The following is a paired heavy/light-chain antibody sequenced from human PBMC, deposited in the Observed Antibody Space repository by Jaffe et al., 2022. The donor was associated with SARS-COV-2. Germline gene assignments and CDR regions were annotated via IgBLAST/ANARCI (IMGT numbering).Heavy chain of an antibody. CDR1: GFDFSDYS. J-gene: IGHJ3*02. V-gene: IGHV3-21*01. CDR2: ISDSGSSI. D-gene: IGHD1-26*01. CDR3: ARGQWELSLDAFDI. Sequence: EVQLVESGGGLVKPGGSLRLSCAASGFDFSDYSMNWVRQAPGKGLEWVSHISDSGSSIYYADSVKGRFTISRDNAKNSLHLQMNSLRAEDTALYYCARGQWELSLDAFDIWGQGTVVTVSS.
Light chain of an antibody. J-gene: IGLJ1*01. Sequence: QSALTQPASVSGSPGQSITFSCTGTSSDVGGYNYVSWYQQHPGKAPKLIIYAVTNRPSGISNRFSGSKSGNTASLTISGLQAEDEAHYYCSSYTGSETCLFGTGTAVTVL. V-gene: IGLV2-14*01. CDR2: AVT. CDR1: SSDVGGYNY. CDR3: SSYTGSETCL.